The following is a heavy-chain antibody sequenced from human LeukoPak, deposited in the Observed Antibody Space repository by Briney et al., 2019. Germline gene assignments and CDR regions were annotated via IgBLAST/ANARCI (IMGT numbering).Heavy chain of an antibody. D-gene: IGHD6-19*01. Sequence: SETLSLTCTVSGGSISSSSYYWGWIRQPPGKGLEWIGSIYYSGSTYYSPSLKSRVTMSVDTTKNQFSLKLSSVTAADTAVYYCARHGSASGWYRSHFDYWGQGTLVTVSS. V-gene: IGHV4-39*01. CDR3: ARHGSASGWYRSHFDY. CDR1: GGSISSSSYY. J-gene: IGHJ4*02. CDR2: IYYSGST.